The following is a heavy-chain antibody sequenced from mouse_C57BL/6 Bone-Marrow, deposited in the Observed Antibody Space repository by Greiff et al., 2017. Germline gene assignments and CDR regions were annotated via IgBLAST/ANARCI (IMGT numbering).Heavy chain of an antibody. V-gene: IGHV10-3*01. CDR3: VRGPNWENAMDY. Sequence: EVQRVESGGGLVQPKGSLKLSCAASGLTFNTYAMHWVRQAPGKGLEWVARIRSKSSNYATYYADSVKDRFTISRDDSQSMLYLQMNNLKTEDTAMYYCVRGPNWENAMDYWGQGTSVTVSS. CDR1: GLTFNTYA. J-gene: IGHJ4*01. D-gene: IGHD4-1*01. CDR2: IRSKSSNYAT.